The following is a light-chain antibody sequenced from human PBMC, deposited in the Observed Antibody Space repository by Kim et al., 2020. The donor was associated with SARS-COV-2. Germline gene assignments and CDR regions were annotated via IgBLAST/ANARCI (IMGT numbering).Light chain of an antibody. Sequence: EIVLTQSPATLSLSPGGRATLSCRASQSVSSYLAWYQQKPGQAPRLLIFDASNRATGIPARFSGSGSGTDFTLTISSLEPEDFAVYYCQQRRSWPLTFGGGTKVDIK. V-gene: IGKV3-11*01. J-gene: IGKJ4*01. CDR3: QQRRSWPLT. CDR2: DAS. CDR1: QSVSSY.